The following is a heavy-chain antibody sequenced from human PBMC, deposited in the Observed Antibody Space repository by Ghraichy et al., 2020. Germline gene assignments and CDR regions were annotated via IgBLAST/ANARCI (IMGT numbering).Heavy chain of an antibody. J-gene: IGHJ4*02. CDR1: GFTFSSYW. Sequence: LSLTCAASGFTFSSYWMHWVRQAPGKGLVWVSRINSDGSSTSYADSVKGRFTISRDNAKNTLYLQMNSLRAEDTAVYYCAAPQAYCGGDCYPVRDYWGQGTLVTVSS. V-gene: IGHV3-74*01. CDR2: INSDGSST. D-gene: IGHD2-21*02. CDR3: AAPQAYCGGDCYPVRDY.